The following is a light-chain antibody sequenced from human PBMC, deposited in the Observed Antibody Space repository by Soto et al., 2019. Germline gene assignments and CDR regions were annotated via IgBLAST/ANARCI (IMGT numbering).Light chain of an antibody. Sequence: DIQMTHSPSTLSASVGDRVTITCRASQGIRSWLAWYQQKPDKAPKLLIDKASSLENGGPSRFRASVSVTKFTLNISSLQPDDFATYYCQQYNSYWTVAQGTMVDIK. CDR3: QQYNSYWT. J-gene: IGKJ1*01. CDR2: KAS. CDR1: QGIRSW. V-gene: IGKV1-5*03.